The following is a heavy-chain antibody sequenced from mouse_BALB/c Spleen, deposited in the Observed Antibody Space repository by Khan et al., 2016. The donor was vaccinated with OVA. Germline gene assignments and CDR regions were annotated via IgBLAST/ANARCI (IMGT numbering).Heavy chain of an antibody. D-gene: IGHD1-2*01. CDR2: ISPGSGDT. CDR1: GYTFTDYY. Sequence: QVQLQQPGAELARPGASVKLSCKASGYTFTDYYINWVKQRTGQGLEWIGEISPGSGDTYYNEKFKGTATLTADKSSNTAYMQLSSLTSEASAVYFCARRNYFGYTFAYWGQGTLVTVSA. CDR3: ARRNYFGYTFAY. V-gene: IGHV1-77*01. J-gene: IGHJ3*01.